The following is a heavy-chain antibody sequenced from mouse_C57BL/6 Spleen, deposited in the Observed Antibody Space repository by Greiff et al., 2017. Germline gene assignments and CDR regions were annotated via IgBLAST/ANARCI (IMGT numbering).Heavy chain of an antibody. CDR3: ARPGTYWYFDV. D-gene: IGHD4-1*01. J-gene: IGHJ1*03. V-gene: IGHV5-6*01. CDR2: ISSGGSYT. CDR1: GFTFSSYG. Sequence: EVQGVESGGDLVKPGGSLKLSCAASGFTFSSYGMSWVRQTPDKRLEWVATISSGGSYTYYPDSVKGRFTISRDNAKNTLYLQMSSLKSEDTAMYYCARPGTYWYFDVWGTGTTVTVSS.